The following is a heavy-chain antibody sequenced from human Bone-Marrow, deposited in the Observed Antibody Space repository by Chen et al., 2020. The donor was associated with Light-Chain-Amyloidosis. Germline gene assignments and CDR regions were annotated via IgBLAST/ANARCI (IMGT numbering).Heavy chain of an antibody. CDR3: ARDIKALAGPFDY. J-gene: IGHJ4*02. Sequence: QVQLVESGGGVVQPGRSLRLSCAASGSTLRTYAIHWVRQAPGKGLEWVAVISYDGGYKYYADSVKGRFTISRDNSKNTLYLQMDSLRGEDTAVYYCARDIKALAGPFDYWGRGTLVTVSS. V-gene: IGHV3-30*01. D-gene: IGHD6-19*01. CDR1: GSTLRTYA. CDR2: ISYDGGYK.